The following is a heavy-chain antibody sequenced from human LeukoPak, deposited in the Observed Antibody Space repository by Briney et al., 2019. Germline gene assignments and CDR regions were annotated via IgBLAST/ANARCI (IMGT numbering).Heavy chain of an antibody. CDR1: GYTFISYY. CDR3: ARDSDDFWSGYYPDY. CDR2: INPSGGST. Sequence: ASVKVSCKASGYTFISYYMHWVRQAPGQGLEWMGIINPSGGSTSYAQKFQGRVTMTRDTSTSTVYMELSSLRSEDTAVYYCARDSDDFWSGYYPDYWGQGTLVTVSS. J-gene: IGHJ4*02. D-gene: IGHD3-3*01. V-gene: IGHV1-46*01.